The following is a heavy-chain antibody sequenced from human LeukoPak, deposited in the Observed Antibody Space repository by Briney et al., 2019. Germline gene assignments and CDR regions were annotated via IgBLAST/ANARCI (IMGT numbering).Heavy chain of an antibody. J-gene: IGHJ6*03. Sequence: SVKVPCKASGGTFSSYAISWVRQAPGQGLEWMGGIIPIFGTANYAQKFQGRVTITTDESTSTAYMELSSLRSEDTAVYYCAAMVTWDYYYYYMDVWGKGTTVTVSS. CDR2: IIPIFGTA. CDR1: GGTFSSYA. V-gene: IGHV1-69*05. D-gene: IGHD5-18*01. CDR3: AAMVTWDYYYYYMDV.